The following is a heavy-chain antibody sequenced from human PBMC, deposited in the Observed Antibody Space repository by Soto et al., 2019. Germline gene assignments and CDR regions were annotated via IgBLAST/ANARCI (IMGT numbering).Heavy chain of an antibody. CDR2: ISGSGGNT. J-gene: IGHJ4*02. CDR3: ARGLYYYDSSGYYPEDYFDN. CDR1: GFTFRNYA. D-gene: IGHD3-22*01. V-gene: IGHV3-23*01. Sequence: QPGGSLRLSCAASGFTFRNYAMSWVRQAPGKGLEWVSAISGSGGNTYYANSVRGRFTISRDYSKTTVNLQMNSLRAEDTAVYYCARGLYYYDSSGYYPEDYFDNWGQGTQVTVSS.